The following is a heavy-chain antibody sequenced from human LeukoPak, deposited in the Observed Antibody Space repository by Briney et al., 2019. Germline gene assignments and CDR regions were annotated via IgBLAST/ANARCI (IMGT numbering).Heavy chain of an antibody. CDR3: ARHTRPGHSGYENAFDI. J-gene: IGHJ3*02. CDR2: AFDSGST. D-gene: IGHD5-12*01. CDR1: GGSISRTSYY. Sequence: SETLSLTCTVSGGSISRTSYYWDWIRQPPGKGLEWIGNAFDSGSTHYNPSLKSRVTISVDTSKNQFSLRLSSVTAADTAVYYCARHTRPGHSGYENAFDIWGQGTMVTVSS. V-gene: IGHV4-39*01.